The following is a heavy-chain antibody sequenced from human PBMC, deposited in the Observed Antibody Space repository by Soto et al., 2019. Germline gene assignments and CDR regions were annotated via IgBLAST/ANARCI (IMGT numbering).Heavy chain of an antibody. CDR1: GGSISSYY. D-gene: IGHD5-18*01. CDR2: IYYSGST. CDR3: AKGGSGYIYGRGAFDI. Sequence: SETLSLTCTVSGGSISSYYWSWIRQPPGKGLEWIGYIYYSGSTNYNPSLKSRVTISVDTSKNQFSLKLSSVTAADTAVYYCAKGGSGYIYGRGAFDIWGQGTMVTVSS. J-gene: IGHJ3*02. V-gene: IGHV4-59*01.